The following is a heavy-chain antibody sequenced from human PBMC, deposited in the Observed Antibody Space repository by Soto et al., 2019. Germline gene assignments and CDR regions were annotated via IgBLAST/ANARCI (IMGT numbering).Heavy chain of an antibody. Sequence: EVQLLESGGGLVQPGGSLRLSCAASGFTFSSYAMSWVRQAHGKGLEWVSAISDSGGSTYYADSVKGRFTISSDNSKNTLYLQMNSLRAEDTAVYYYAKDSSRSSIAARFDYWGQGTLVTVSS. V-gene: IGHV3-23*01. J-gene: IGHJ4*02. CDR3: AKDSSRSSIAARFDY. CDR2: ISDSGGST. CDR1: GFTFSSYA. D-gene: IGHD6-6*01.